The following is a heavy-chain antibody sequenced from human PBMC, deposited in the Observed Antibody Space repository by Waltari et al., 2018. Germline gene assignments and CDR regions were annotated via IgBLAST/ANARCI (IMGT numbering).Heavy chain of an antibody. V-gene: IGHV4-39*07. Sequence: QLQLQESGPGLVKPSETLSLTCTVSGGSISSSSYYWGWIRQPPGKRLEWIGSIYYSGSTYLIPALKSVVTISVDTSKDQFSLKLSSVTAADTAVYYCAGTYSSSSEGGAFDIWGQETMVTVSS. D-gene: IGHD6-6*01. CDR3: AGTYSSSSEGGAFDI. CDR2: IYYSGST. J-gene: IGHJ3*02. CDR1: GGSISSSSYY.